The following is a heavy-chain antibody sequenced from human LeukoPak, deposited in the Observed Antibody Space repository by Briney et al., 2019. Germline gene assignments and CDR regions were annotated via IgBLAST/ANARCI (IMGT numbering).Heavy chain of an antibody. V-gene: IGHV4-59*01. CDR2: IYYTGST. D-gene: IGHD6-13*01. CDR1: GASISRYY. Sequence: PSETLSLTCSVSGASISRYYWSWIRQPPGKGLEWIAYIYYTGSTNYNPSLKSRVTISIDTSKNQFSLKLSSVTAADTAVYYCARTAGSSSWATWGQGTLVTVSS. J-gene: IGHJ5*02. CDR3: ARTAGSSSWAT.